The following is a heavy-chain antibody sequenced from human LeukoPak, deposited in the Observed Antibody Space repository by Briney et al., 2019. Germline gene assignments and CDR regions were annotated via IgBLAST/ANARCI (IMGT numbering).Heavy chain of an antibody. J-gene: IGHJ6*02. V-gene: IGHV3-30-3*01. CDR3: ARGSLGSGSYSDSYYYGMDV. CDR1: GFTFSSYA. CDR2: ISYDGSNK. Sequence: RGSLRLSCAASGFTFSSYAMHWVRQAPGKGLEWVAVISYDGSNKYYADSVKGRFTISRDNSKNTLYLQMNCLRAEDTAVYYCARGSLGSGSYSDSYYYGMDVWGQGTTVTVSS. D-gene: IGHD1-26*01.